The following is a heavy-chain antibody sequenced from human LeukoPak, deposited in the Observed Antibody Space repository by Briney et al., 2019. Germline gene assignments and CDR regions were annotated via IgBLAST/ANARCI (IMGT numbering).Heavy chain of an antibody. CDR2: ISSGSTTI. CDR3: ARVFEL. J-gene: IGHJ2*01. CDR1: GFNLSDYE. Sequence: PGGSLRLSCAASGFNLSDYEMNLVRQAPGKGLEWDSYISSGSTTIYYEDSVKGRFTISRDHAQNSLFLHMSSLRAEDTPFYYFARVFELWGRGALVTVSS. V-gene: IGHV3-48*03.